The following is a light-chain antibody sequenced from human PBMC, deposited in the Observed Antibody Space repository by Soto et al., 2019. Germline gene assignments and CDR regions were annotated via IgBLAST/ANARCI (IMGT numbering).Light chain of an antibody. Sequence: EIVLTQSPGTLSLSPGEGATLSCRASQTVTVNSLAWYQQTPGQTPSLLIYDASTRATGIPDRFNGSGSGTDFVLTISRLEPEDFAMYYCQQYGDSPFTFGPGTKVDI. V-gene: IGKV3-20*01. J-gene: IGKJ3*01. CDR1: QTVTVNS. CDR2: DAS. CDR3: QQYGDSPFT.